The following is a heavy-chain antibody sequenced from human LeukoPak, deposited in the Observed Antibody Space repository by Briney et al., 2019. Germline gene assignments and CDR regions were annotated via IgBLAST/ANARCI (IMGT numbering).Heavy chain of an antibody. J-gene: IGHJ6*02. CDR1: GESFSGYY. D-gene: IGHD3-10*01. CDR2: INPGGST. V-gene: IGHV4-34*01. CDR3: ARDGYYGSGAYYYYYGMDV. Sequence: SETLSLTCAVYGESFSGYYWTWIRQSPGKGLEWIGEINPGGSTYFNPSLKSRLTISRDTSKNQFSLKLSSVTAADTAVYYCARDGYYGSGAYYYYYGMDVWGQGTTVTVSS.